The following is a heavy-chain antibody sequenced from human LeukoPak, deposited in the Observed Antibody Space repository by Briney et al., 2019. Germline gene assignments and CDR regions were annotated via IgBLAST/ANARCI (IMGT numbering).Heavy chain of an antibody. D-gene: IGHD2-15*01. CDR2: IRYDGSNK. Sequence: GGSLRLSCAASGFTFSSYGMHWVRQAPGKGLEWVTFIRYDGSNKYYTDSVKGRFTISRDNSYKTLYLQMNSLRADDAAVYYCARAPVTSCRGAFCYPFDIWGQGTLVTVSS. J-gene: IGHJ4*02. CDR3: ARAPVTSCRGAFCYPFDI. CDR1: GFTFSSYG. V-gene: IGHV3-30*02.